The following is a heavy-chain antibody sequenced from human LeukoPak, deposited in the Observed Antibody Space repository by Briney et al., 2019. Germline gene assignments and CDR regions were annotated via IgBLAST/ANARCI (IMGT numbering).Heavy chain of an antibody. CDR2: ISGNNDNA. Sequence: ASVKVSCKASGGTFSSYAISWVRQAPGQGLEWMGWISGNNDNANYAQKIRGRVTMTTDTSTSTAYMELRSLRSDDTAVYYCARDGYVDYWGQGTLVTVSS. CDR1: GGTFSSYA. CDR3: ARDGYVDY. J-gene: IGHJ4*02. V-gene: IGHV1-18*01.